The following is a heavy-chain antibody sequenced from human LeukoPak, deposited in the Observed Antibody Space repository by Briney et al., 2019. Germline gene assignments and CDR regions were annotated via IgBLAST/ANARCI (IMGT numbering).Heavy chain of an antibody. CDR3: ARAGLDDYVWGSYRPFDY. J-gene: IGHJ4*02. Sequence: PGGSLRLSCAASGFTFSSYGMHWVRQAPGKGLERVAVIWYDGSNKYYADSVKGRFTISRDNAKNSLYLQMNSLRAEDTAVYYCARAGLDDYVWGSYRPFDYWGQGTLVTVSS. CDR1: GFTFSSYG. V-gene: IGHV3-33*01. D-gene: IGHD3-16*02. CDR2: IWYDGSNK.